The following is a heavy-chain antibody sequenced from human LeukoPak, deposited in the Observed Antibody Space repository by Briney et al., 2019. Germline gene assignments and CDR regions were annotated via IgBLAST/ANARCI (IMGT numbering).Heavy chain of an antibody. V-gene: IGHV3-43*02. CDR1: GFTFDDYA. J-gene: IGHJ4*02. CDR2: ISGDGGST. CDR3: ARRDYGDSGYFDY. Sequence: PGGSLRLSCAASGFTFDDYAMHWVRQAPGKGLEWVSLISGDGGSTYYADSVKGRFTISRDNSKNSLYLQMNSLRAEDTAVYYCARRDYGDSGYFDYWGQGTLVTVSS. D-gene: IGHD4-17*01.